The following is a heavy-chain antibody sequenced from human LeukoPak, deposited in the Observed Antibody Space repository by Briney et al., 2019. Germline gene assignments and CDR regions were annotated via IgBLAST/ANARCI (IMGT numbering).Heavy chain of an antibody. J-gene: IGHJ4*02. CDR1: GFTFSSYS. CDR2: ISSSSSYI. CDR3: ARDKCSGGSCYLYFDY. Sequence: GGSLRLSCAASGFTFSSYSMNWVRQAPGKGLEWVSSISSSSSYIYYADSVKGRFTISRDNAKNSLYLQMNSLRAEDTAVYYRARDKCSGGSCYLYFDYWGQGTLVTVSS. D-gene: IGHD2-15*01. V-gene: IGHV3-21*01.